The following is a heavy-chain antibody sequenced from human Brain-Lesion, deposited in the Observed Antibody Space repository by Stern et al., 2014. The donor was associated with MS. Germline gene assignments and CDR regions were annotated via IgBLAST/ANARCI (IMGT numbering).Heavy chain of an antibody. CDR1: GFTVSNYY. Sequence: MQLVPSGGGLVQPGGSLRLSCAASGFTVSNYYMSWVRQAPGKGLEWVSIIYTSGKTYYADSVRGRFVISRDKSKSTLYLQMDSLRPEDTAVYYCARDRVTTVTTYYFDSWGQGTRVTVSS. J-gene: IGHJ4*02. V-gene: IGHV3-66*02. CDR3: ARDRVTTVTTYYFDS. D-gene: IGHD4-17*01. CDR2: IYTSGKT.